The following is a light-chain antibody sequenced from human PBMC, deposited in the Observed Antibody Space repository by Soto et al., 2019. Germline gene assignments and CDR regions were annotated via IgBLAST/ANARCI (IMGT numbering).Light chain of an antibody. Sequence: LTQPASVSGSPGQSITISCTGTSSDVGGYNYVSWYQQHPGKAPKLMIYDVSNRPSGVSNRFSGSKSGNTASLTISGLQAEDEADYYCSSYTSSSTRCVFGTGTKVTVL. CDR2: DVS. CDR3: SSYTSSSTRCV. J-gene: IGLJ1*01. CDR1: SSDVGGYNY. V-gene: IGLV2-14*01.